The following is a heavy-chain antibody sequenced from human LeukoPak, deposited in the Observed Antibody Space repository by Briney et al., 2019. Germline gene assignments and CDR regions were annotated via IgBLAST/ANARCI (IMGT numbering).Heavy chain of an antibody. CDR2: ISSSGSYI. CDR1: GFTFSNYE. D-gene: IGHD2-15*01. Sequence: GGSLRLSXAASGFTFSNYEMNWVRQTPGKGLEWVSYISSSGSYIHYADSVKGRFTISRDNAKNSLYLQMNSLRAEDTAVYYCARGPRDPTEYCSGGRCAPTYDVWGQGILVTVSS. CDR3: ARGPRDPTEYCSGGRCAPTYDV. J-gene: IGHJ4*02. V-gene: IGHV3-48*03.